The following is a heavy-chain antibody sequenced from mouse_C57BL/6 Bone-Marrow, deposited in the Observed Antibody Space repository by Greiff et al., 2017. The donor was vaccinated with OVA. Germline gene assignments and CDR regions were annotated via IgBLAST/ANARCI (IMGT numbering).Heavy chain of an antibody. CDR3: ASERGSSYDYFDY. J-gene: IGHJ2*01. V-gene: IGHV1-72*01. D-gene: IGHD1-1*01. CDR1: GYTFTSYW. Sequence: QVQLQQPGAELVKPGASVKLSCKASGYTFTSYWMHWVKQRPGRGLEWIGRIDPNSGGTKYNEKFQSKATLTVDKPSSTAYMQLSSLTSEDSAVYYCASERGSSYDYFDYWGQGTTLTVSS. CDR2: IDPNSGGT.